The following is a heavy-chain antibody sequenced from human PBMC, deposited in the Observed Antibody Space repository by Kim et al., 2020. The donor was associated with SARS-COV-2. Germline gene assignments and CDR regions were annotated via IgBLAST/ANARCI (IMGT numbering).Heavy chain of an antibody. J-gene: IGHJ5*02. Sequence: GHPHANPSRKSRVTISVDTSKNPFSLKLSSVAAADTAVYYCARGDNWFDPWGQGTLVTVSS. V-gene: IGHV4-59*09. CDR2: GHP. CDR3: ARGDNWFDP.